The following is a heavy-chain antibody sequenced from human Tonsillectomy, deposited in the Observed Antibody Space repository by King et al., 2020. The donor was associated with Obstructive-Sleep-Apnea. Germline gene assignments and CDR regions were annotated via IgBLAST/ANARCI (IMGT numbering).Heavy chain of an antibody. CDR2: IYYSGST. D-gene: IGHD2-2*03. CDR1: GGSISNYF. V-gene: IGHV4-59*08. Sequence: VQLQESGPGLVKPSETLSLTCTVSGGSISNYFWSWIRQPPGKGLEWIGDIYYSGSTNYNPSLKSRVTISVDTSKNQFSLKLSSVTASDTAVYYCARHGYCSSTSCYWGDWFDPWGQGTLVTVSS. J-gene: IGHJ5*02. CDR3: ARHGYCSSTSCYWGDWFDP.